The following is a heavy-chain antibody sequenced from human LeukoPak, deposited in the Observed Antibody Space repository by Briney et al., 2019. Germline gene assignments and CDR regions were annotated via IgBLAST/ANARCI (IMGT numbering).Heavy chain of an antibody. CDR2: IIPIFGTA. Sequence: ASVKVSCKASGGTFSSYAISWVRQAPGQGLEWMGGIIPIFGTANYAQKFQGRVTITADKSTSTAYMELSSLRSEDTAVYYCARIPRWGFWDQHWGQGTLVTVSS. J-gene: IGHJ1*01. CDR3: ARIPRWGFWDQH. V-gene: IGHV1-69*06. D-gene: IGHD3-3*01. CDR1: GGTFSSYA.